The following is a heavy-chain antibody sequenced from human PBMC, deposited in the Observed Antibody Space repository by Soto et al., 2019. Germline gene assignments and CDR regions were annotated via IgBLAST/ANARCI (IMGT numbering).Heavy chain of an antibody. CDR3: ARGGRYYGSGSWADY. J-gene: IGHJ4*02. Sequence: QVQLVQSGAEVKKPGSSVKVSCKASGGTFSNYTISWVRQAPGQGLEWMGRIIPILGIANYAQKFQGRVTTTADKSTSTAYMELSSLGSEDTAVYYCARGGRYYGSGSWADYWGQGTLVTVSS. D-gene: IGHD3-10*01. CDR1: GGTFSNYT. CDR2: IIPILGIA. V-gene: IGHV1-69*02.